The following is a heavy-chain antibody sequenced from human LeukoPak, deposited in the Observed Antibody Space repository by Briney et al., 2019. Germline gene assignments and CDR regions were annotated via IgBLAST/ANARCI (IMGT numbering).Heavy chain of an antibody. CDR2: ISGNGGST. CDR1: GFTFSSYA. J-gene: IGHJ3*02. V-gene: IGHV3-23*01. CDR3: AKDLTGGIAAAGTFDAFDI. Sequence: PGGSLRLSCAASGFTFSSYAMSWVRQAPGKGLEWVSAISGNGGSTYYADSVKGRFTISRDNSKNTLYLQMNSLRAEDTAVYYCAKDLTGGIAAAGTFDAFDIWGQGTMVTVSS. D-gene: IGHD6-13*01.